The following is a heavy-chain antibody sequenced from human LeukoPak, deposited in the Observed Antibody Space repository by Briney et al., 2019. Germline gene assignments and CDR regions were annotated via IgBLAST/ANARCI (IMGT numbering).Heavy chain of an antibody. CDR2: ISAYNGNT. CDR1: GYTFTSYG. Sequence: ASVKVSCKASGYTFTSYGISWVRQAPGQGLEWMGWISAYNGNTNYAQKLQGRVTMTTDTSTSTAYMELRSLRSDDTAVYYCAREGRELWFGELFDNWGQGTLVTVSS. J-gene: IGHJ4*02. V-gene: IGHV1-18*01. CDR3: AREGRELWFGELFDN. D-gene: IGHD3-10*01.